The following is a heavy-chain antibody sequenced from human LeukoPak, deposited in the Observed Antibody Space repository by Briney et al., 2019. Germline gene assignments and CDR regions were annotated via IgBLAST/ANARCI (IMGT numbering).Heavy chain of an antibody. CDR3: ARDRVGNYYFDY. Sequence: ASVKVSCKASGYTLTGYYMHWVRQAPGQGLEWMGWINPNSGGTNYAQKFQGRVTMTRDTSISTAYMELSRLRSDDAAVYYCARDRVGNYYFDYWGQGTLITVSS. CDR1: GYTLTGYY. V-gene: IGHV1-2*02. CDR2: INPNSGGT. J-gene: IGHJ4*02. D-gene: IGHD2-15*01.